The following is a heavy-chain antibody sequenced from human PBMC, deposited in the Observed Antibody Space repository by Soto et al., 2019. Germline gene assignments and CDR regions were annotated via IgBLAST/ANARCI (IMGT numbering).Heavy chain of an antibody. CDR1: ETTFRSYP. Sequence: ELQLMESGGGLVQPGGSLRLSCAASETTFRSYPMNWVRHGPGRGLEWISYISSSSNIIYYADSVRRRFTISRDNAKNSLYLQMDSLTDDDTAVYYCGRGPGTGHRFDYWGQGTVVTVSS. D-gene: IGHD2-8*02. V-gene: IGHV3-48*02. CDR3: GRGPGTGHRFDY. CDR2: ISSSSNII. J-gene: IGHJ4*02.